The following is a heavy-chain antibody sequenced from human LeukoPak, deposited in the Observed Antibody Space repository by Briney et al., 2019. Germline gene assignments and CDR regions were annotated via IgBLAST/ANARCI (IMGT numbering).Heavy chain of an antibody. D-gene: IGHD3-10*01. V-gene: IGHV3-23*01. Sequence: PGGSLRLSCAASGFTFSSYAMTWVRQAPGKGLEWVSAISGSGGSTYYADSVEGRFTVNGEFTKATLYLQMNSLRDEDTAVYYCAKTVAVGSYYYGSGSYGAFDYWGQGTLVTVSS. CDR2: ISGSGGST. J-gene: IGHJ4*02. CDR3: AKTVAVGSYYYGSGSYGAFDY. CDR1: GFTFSSYA.